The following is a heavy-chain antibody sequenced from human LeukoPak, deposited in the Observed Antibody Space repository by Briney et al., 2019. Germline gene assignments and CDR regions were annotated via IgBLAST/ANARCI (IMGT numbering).Heavy chain of an antibody. CDR1: GFTFDDYA. Sequence: PGGSLRLSCAASGFTFDDYAMHWVRQAPGKGLVWVSRIHGDGISTTYADSVKGRFTISRDNAKNTLYLQMNSLRAEDTAVYFCASGELDSLYYFDYWGQGTLVTVSS. CDR3: ASGELDSLYYFDY. CDR2: IHGDGIST. D-gene: IGHD1-1*01. J-gene: IGHJ4*02. V-gene: IGHV3-74*01.